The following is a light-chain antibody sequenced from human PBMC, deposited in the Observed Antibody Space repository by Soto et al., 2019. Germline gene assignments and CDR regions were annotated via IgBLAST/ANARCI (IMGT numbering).Light chain of an antibody. CDR3: QQYNRYSLT. V-gene: IGKV1-5*03. CDR2: RAS. J-gene: IGKJ4*02. Sequence: DIQMTQSPSTLSASVGDRVTITCRASQSISSWLAWYQQKPGKAPKLLIYRASSLQSGVPSRFSGSGSGTEFPLTISSLQPDDFATYYCQQYNRYSLTFGGGTKVEIK. CDR1: QSISSW.